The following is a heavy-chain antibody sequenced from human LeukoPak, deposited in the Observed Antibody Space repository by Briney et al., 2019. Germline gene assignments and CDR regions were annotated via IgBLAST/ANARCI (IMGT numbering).Heavy chain of an antibody. Sequence: NSSETLSLTCTVSGGSISSSSYYWGWIRQPPGKGLEWIGSIYYSGSTYYNPSLKSRVTISVDTSKNQFSLKLSSVTAADTAVYYCARLGLVHGIFDPWGQGTLVTVSS. V-gene: IGHV4-39*01. J-gene: IGHJ5*02. CDR2: IYYSGST. CDR3: ARLGLVHGIFDP. D-gene: IGHD1-26*01. CDR1: GGSISSSSYY.